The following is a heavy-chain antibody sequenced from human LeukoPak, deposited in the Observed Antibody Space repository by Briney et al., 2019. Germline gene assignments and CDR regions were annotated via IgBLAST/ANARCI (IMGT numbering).Heavy chain of an antibody. Sequence: SGGSLRLSCAASGFMFSSYAVHWVRQAPGKGLEWVALISYDGSDQFYADSVKGRFTISRDNSKNTLYLQMNSLRAEDTAVYYCARSFSGSYPDFDYWGQGALVTVSS. J-gene: IGHJ4*02. V-gene: IGHV3-30*04. CDR1: GFMFSSYA. CDR3: ARSFSGSYPDFDY. CDR2: ISYDGSDQ. D-gene: IGHD1-26*01.